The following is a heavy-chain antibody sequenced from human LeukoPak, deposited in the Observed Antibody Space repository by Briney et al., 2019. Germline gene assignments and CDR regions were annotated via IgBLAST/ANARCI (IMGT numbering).Heavy chain of an antibody. V-gene: IGHV4-4*07. Sequence: PSETLSLTCTVSGGSINSYWSWIRQPAGKGLEGIGRIYTSGSTNYNPSLKSRVTMSVDTAKNQFSLKLSSVTAADTAVYYCARDKYYYDSSGYLLFDYWGQGTLVTVSS. D-gene: IGHD3-22*01. CDR1: GGSINSY. J-gene: IGHJ4*02. CDR3: ARDKYYYDSSGYLLFDY. CDR2: IYTSGST.